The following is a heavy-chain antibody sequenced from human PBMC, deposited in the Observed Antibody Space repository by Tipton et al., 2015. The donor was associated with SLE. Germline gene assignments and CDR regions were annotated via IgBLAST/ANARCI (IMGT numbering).Heavy chain of an antibody. J-gene: IGHJ4*02. CDR3: ARTIKRYSSSPGLDY. V-gene: IGHV1-18*01. CDR2: ISAYNGNT. D-gene: IGHD6-6*01. CDR1: GYTFTSYG. Sequence: QSGAEVKKPGASVKVSCKASGYTFTSYGISWVRQAPGQGLEWMGWISAYNGNTNYAQKLQGRVTMTTDTSTSTAYMELRSLRSDDTAVYYCARTIKRYSSSPGLDYWGQGTLVTVSS.